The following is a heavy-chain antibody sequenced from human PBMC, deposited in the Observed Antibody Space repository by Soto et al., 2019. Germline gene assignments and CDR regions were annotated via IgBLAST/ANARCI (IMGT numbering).Heavy chain of an antibody. D-gene: IGHD3-10*01. J-gene: IGHJ6*02. CDR3: ARVLYYGSGSYSPYGMDV. V-gene: IGHV1-69*01. CDR2: VSPPFRTS. Sequence: QVQLVQSGAEVKKPGSSVKVSCKTSGVSFNNNGIGWVRQAPGHGLEWMGGVSPPFRTSNYARKFQGRISITADASTRTVNMELSSLTSEDTAQYYCARVLYYGSGSYSPYGMDVWGQGTTVNVSS. CDR1: GVSFNNNG.